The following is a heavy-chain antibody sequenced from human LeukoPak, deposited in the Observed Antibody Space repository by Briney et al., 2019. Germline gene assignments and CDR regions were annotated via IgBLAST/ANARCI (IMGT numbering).Heavy chain of an antibody. V-gene: IGHV3-30*02. J-gene: IGHJ4*02. Sequence: GGSLRLSCAASGFTFSTFPMHWVRQAPGKGLEWVALLQDDGATTNYADSVRGRFTISRDNSKSTVYLQMNSLKPDDTAVYYCATQSITLVVVISPFDYWGQGTLVTVSS. CDR3: ATQSITLVVVISPFDY. CDR1: GFTFSTFP. D-gene: IGHD3-22*01. CDR2: LQDDGATT.